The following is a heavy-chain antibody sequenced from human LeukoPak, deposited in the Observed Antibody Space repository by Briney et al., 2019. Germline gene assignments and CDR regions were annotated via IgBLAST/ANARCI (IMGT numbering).Heavy chain of an antibody. V-gene: IGHV4-4*02. CDR3: SRESGAFCPFGY. D-gene: IGHD1-26*01. CDR2: ISLSGLT. CDR1: GGSISSTNW. Sequence: PSGTLSLTCGVSGGSISSTNWYSWVRQPPGQGLQWIGEISLSGLTNYNPSLKSRVTMSLDKSKNLLSLTLTSVTAADTAIYYCSRESGAFCPFGYWGQGTLVIVPP. J-gene: IGHJ4*02.